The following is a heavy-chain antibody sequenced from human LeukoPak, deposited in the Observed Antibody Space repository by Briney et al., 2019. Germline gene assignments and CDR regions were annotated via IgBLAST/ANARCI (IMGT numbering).Heavy chain of an antibody. D-gene: IGHD6-13*01. CDR3: AKARASSGVAPAGYNY. CDR1: GFTFSSYF. V-gene: IGHV3-23*01. Sequence: GGSLRLSCAASGFTFSSYFMTWVRQAPGQGLEWISSISVSGGSTYNADSVKGRFTISRDTSKNTLYLQMNGLRAEDTAAYYCAKARASSGVAPAGYNYWGQGTLVTVSS. CDR2: ISVSGGST. J-gene: IGHJ4*02.